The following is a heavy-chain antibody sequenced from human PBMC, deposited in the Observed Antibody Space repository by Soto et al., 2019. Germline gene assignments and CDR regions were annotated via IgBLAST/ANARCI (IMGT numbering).Heavy chain of an antibody. CDR1: GLIVSTSY. D-gene: IGHD4-4*01. J-gene: IGHJ4*02. CDR3: ARDSYTRY. Sequence: VQLVESGGGLVQPGGSLRLSCTASGLIVSTSYMSWVRQAPGKGLEWVSIIYNDGSTYYADSVKGRFTISRDDSKNTLYLQIVSLRAEDTAVYYCARDSYTRYWGQGTLVTVSS. CDR2: IYNDGST. V-gene: IGHV3-66*01.